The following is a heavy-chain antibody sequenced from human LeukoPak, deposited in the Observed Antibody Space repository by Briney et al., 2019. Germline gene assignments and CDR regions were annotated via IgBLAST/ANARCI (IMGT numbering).Heavy chain of an antibody. CDR1: GGTFSSYA. CDR3: AREISNLSGSYGLDY. J-gene: IGHJ4*02. CDR2: INPSGGST. V-gene: IGHV1-46*01. Sequence: ASVKVSCKASGGTFSSYAISWVRQAPGQGLEWMGIINPSGGSTSYAQKFQGRVTMTRDTSTSTVYMELSSLRSEDTAVYYCAREISNLSGSYGLDYWGQGTLVTVSS. D-gene: IGHD1-26*01.